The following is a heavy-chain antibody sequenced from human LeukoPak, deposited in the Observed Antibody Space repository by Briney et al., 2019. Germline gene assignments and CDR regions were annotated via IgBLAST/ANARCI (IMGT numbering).Heavy chain of an antibody. Sequence: GGSLRLSCAASGFTFSSHYMNWVRQAPGKGLEWVSSITSSSSDIFYADSVKGRFTISRDNAKNSLYLKMNSLRVEDTSVYYCAAALAIAVGGTTPGDYWGQGTLVTVSS. D-gene: IGHD6-19*01. CDR1: GFTFSSHY. J-gene: IGHJ4*02. CDR3: AAALAIAVGGTTPGDY. CDR2: ITSSSSDI. V-gene: IGHV3-21*06.